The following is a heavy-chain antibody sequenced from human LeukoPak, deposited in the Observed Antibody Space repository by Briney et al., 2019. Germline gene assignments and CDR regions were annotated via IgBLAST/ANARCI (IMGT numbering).Heavy chain of an antibody. D-gene: IGHD6-6*01. V-gene: IGHV4-31*03. CDR3: ARSPLVFYFDY. J-gene: IGHJ4*02. CDR1: GDSISNGDYY. CDR2: IYFSGST. Sequence: SETLSLTCNVSGDSISNGDYYWNWIRQHPGKGLEWIGYIYFSGSTFYNPSLKSRVTLSIDTSKNQVSMRLNSVTAADTAVYYCARSPLVFYFDYWGRGALVTVSS.